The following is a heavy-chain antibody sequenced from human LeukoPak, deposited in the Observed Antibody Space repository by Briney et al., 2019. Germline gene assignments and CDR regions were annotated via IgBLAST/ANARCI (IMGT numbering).Heavy chain of an antibody. D-gene: IGHD6-19*01. CDR1: GFSVGSNY. Sequence: PGGSLRLSCAASGFSVGSNYMSWVRQAPGKGLEWVSVIYTGGTTHYAESVMGRFTISRDDSHNTVHLHMSGLRAEDTAVYYCAREGRLQSFDYWGQGTLVAVFS. CDR2: IYTGGTT. CDR3: AREGRLQSFDY. J-gene: IGHJ4*02. V-gene: IGHV3-53*01.